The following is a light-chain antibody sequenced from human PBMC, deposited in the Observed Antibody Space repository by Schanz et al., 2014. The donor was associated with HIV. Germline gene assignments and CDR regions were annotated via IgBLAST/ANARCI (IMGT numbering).Light chain of an antibody. CDR3: QQYGSSPWT. J-gene: IGKJ1*01. CDR1: QSLSSSY. Sequence: ERVMTQSPATLSVSPGGRATLSCGASQSLSSSYLAWYQQKRDQPPRLVIYATSTRAAGIPDRFSGTGSGTDFTLTISSLEPEDFAVYYCQQYGSSPWTFGQGTKVEVK. CDR2: ATS. V-gene: IGKV3-20*01.